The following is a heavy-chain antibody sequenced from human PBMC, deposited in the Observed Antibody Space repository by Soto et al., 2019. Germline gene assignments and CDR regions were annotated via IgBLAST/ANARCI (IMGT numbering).Heavy chain of an antibody. D-gene: IGHD2-2*01. CDR3: AKDQVSVLVPDAYGMDV. CDR2: IYSGGST. Sequence: GGSLRLSCAASGFTVSSNYMSWVRQAPGKGLEWVSVIYSGGSTYYADSVKGRFTISRDNSKNTLYLQMNSLRAEDTAVYYCAKDQVSVLVPDAYGMDVWGQGTTVTVSS. V-gene: IGHV3-53*05. J-gene: IGHJ6*02. CDR1: GFTVSSNY.